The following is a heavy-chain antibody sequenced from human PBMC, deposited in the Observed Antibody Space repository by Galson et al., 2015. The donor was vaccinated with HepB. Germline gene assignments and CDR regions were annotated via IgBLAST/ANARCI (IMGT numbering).Heavy chain of an antibody. D-gene: IGHD3-22*01. CDR2: IYYSGST. Sequence: TLSLTCTVSGGSISSGDYYWSWIRQPPGKGLEWIGYIYYSGSTYYNPSLKSRVTISVDTSKNQFSLKLSSVTAADTAVYYCARDGGITMIAYWGQGTLVTVSS. CDR1: GGSISSGDYY. CDR3: ARDGGITMIAY. J-gene: IGHJ4*02. V-gene: IGHV4-30-4*01.